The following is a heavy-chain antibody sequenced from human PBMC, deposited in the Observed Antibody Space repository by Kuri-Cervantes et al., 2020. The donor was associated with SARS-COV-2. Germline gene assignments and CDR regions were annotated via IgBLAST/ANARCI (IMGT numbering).Heavy chain of an antibody. CDR2: IYYSGST. CDR1: GGSIRSSSYY. D-gene: IGHD2-2*01. V-gene: IGHV4-39*01. J-gene: IGHJ4*02. Sequence: ESLKIHCTVSGGSIRSSSYYWGWIRQPPGKGLEWIGSIYYSGSTNYNPSLKSRVTISVDTSKNQFSLKLSSVTAADTAVYYCARHLIALVVVVPAAEPFDYWGQGTLVTVSS. CDR3: ARHLIALVVVVPAAEPFDY.